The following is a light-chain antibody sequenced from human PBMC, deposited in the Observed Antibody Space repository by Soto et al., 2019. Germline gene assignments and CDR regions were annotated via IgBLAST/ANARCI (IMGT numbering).Light chain of an antibody. Sequence: DIKMNKSASTVCGYVGDRVTITCRASQSISSYLNWYQQKPGKAPKLLIYAASSLQSGVPSRFSGSGSGTDFTLTISSLQPEDFPTYYCQQISSTPSSTFAPGTKVDIK. CDR3: QQISSTPSST. CDR1: QSISSY. V-gene: IGKV1-39*01. J-gene: IGKJ3*01. CDR2: AAS.